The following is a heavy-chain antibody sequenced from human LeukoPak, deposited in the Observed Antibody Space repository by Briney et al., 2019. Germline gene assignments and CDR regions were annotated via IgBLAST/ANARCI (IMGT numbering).Heavy chain of an antibody. CDR1: GFTFTSYD. CDR3: AKGGSSWSRFDY. D-gene: IGHD6-13*01. Sequence: GGSLRLSCAAFGFTFTSYDMGWVRQAPGKGLEWVSTISSSGESTYYAYSVKGRFTISRDNSKNTLYLQMSSLRAEDMAVYYCAKGGSSWSRFDYWGQGTLVTVSS. J-gene: IGHJ4*02. V-gene: IGHV3-23*01. CDR2: ISSSGEST.